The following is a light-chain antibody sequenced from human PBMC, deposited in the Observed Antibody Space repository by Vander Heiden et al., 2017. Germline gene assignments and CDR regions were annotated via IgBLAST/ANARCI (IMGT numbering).Light chain of an antibody. V-gene: IGKV1-39*01. CDR2: TAY. Sequence: DIQMAQSPSSLSASIGDRVTITCRASQSIDRSLNWFQQKPGKAPKLLIYTAYSLQSGVPSRFTGSGSATEFTLTISSLQAEDFATYFCQQSHSAPYTFGQGTKVE. J-gene: IGKJ2*01. CDR1: QSIDRS. CDR3: QQSHSAPYT.